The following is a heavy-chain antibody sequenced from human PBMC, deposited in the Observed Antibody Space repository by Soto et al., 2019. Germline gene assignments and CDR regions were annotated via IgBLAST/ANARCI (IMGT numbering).Heavy chain of an antibody. CDR3: ARDRDYYDSSGYYSTDAFDI. CDR1: GYTFTSYG. CDR2: IIPIFGTA. D-gene: IGHD3-22*01. Sequence: ASVKVSCKASGYTFTSYGISWVRQAPGQGLEWMGGIIPIFGTANYAQKLQGRVTITADESTSTAYMELSSLRSEDTAVYYCARDRDYYDSSGYYSTDAFDIWGQGTMVTVSS. V-gene: IGHV1-69*13. J-gene: IGHJ3*02.